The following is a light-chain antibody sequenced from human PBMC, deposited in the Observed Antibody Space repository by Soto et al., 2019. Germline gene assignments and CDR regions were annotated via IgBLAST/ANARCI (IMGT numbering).Light chain of an antibody. CDR1: SSDVGGYNY. CDR3: SSYTSSSTPLYV. Sequence: QSALTQPASVSGSPGQSITISCTGTSSDVGGYNYVSWYQQHPGKAPKLMIYDVSNRPSGVSNRFSGSKSGNTASLTISGLQAEDEADYYGSSYTSSSTPLYVFGPGTKLTVL. CDR2: DVS. J-gene: IGLJ1*01. V-gene: IGLV2-14*01.